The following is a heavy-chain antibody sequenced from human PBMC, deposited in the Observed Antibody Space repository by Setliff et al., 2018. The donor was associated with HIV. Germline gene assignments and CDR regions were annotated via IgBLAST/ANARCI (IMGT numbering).Heavy chain of an antibody. CDR3: ARGPLYGYDRGYFDY. D-gene: IGHD5-12*01. V-gene: IGHV1-46*01. CDR2: IDPTDGST. J-gene: IGHJ4*02. Sequence: ASVKVSCKSSGYRFSNHFIHWVRQAPGQGLEWMEVIDPTDGSTSFTQKFQGRVTVTRDTSTSTVYMDMSSLRSEDTAQYYCARGPLYGYDRGYFDYWGQGTLVTVSS. CDR1: GYRFSNHF.